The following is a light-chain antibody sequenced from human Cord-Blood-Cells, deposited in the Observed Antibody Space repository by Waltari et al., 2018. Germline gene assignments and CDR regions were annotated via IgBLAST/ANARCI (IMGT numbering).Light chain of an antibody. Sequence: SSDLTQPPSVSMSPRQKHTITCPGDHLWDKYACWYQQKPAQPPVRVVYQDSKRPSGIPGRFSGSNSGNTATLTISGTQAMDEADYYCQAWDSSTAVFGGGTKLTVL. CDR3: QAWDSSTAV. CDR1: HLWDKY. CDR2: QDS. J-gene: IGLJ2*01. V-gene: IGLV3-1*01.